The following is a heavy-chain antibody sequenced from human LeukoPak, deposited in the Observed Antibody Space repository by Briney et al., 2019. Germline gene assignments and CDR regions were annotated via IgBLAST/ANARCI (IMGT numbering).Heavy chain of an antibody. CDR2: IYYSGST. Sequence: KTSETLSLTCTVSGGSISSYYWSWIRQPPGKGLEWIGYIYYSGSTNYNPSLKSRVTISVDTSKNQFSLKLSSATAADTAVYYCARVSYYGSGSYSYMDVWGKGTTVTISS. D-gene: IGHD3-10*01. CDR3: ARVSYYGSGSYSYMDV. J-gene: IGHJ6*03. CDR1: GGSISSYY. V-gene: IGHV4-59*01.